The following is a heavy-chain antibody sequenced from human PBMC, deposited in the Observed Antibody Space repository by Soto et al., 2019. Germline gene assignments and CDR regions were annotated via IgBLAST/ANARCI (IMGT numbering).Heavy chain of an antibody. CDR1: GGSISRSNW. D-gene: IGHD2-15*01. J-gene: IGHJ6*02. V-gene: IGHV4-4*02. Sequence: SEALSVTCAVSGGSISRSNWWSWVRQPPGEGLEWIGEIYHSGSTNYNPSLKSRVTISVDKSKNQFSLKLSSVTAADTAVYYCARRTLRSVVVVVAAGYGMDVWGQGTTVTVS. CDR3: ARRTLRSVVVVVAAGYGMDV. CDR2: IYHSGST.